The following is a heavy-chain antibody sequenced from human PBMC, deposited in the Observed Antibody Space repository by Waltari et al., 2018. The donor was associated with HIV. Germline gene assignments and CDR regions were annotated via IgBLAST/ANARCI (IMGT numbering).Heavy chain of an antibody. D-gene: IGHD6-13*01. CDR3: ARDYLPSPGLAGRHFDY. CDR2: RWHDGSNK. V-gene: IGHV3-33*01. Sequence: RVGSGWGGGRPVRSLRWDCAGFCLTFRGFGMQCLRQAPGKVRDWVAVRWHDGSNKYYADSVKGRSTISRDNSRNTLYLQMNSLRAEDTAVYYCARDYLPSPGLAGRHFDYWGRGTLVTVS. CDR1: CLTFRGFG. J-gene: IGHJ4*02.